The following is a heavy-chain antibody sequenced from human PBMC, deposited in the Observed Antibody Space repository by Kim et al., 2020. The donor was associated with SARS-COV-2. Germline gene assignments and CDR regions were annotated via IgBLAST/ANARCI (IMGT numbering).Heavy chain of an antibody. Sequence: SETLSLTCTVSGGSVSSGSYYWSWIRQPPGKGLEWIGYIYYSGSTNYNPSLKSRVTISVDTSKNQFSLKLSSVTAADTAVYYCARQPYYYDSSGYYLRFDYWGQGTLVTVSS. CDR1: GGSVSSGSYY. D-gene: IGHD3-22*01. CDR3: ARQPYYYDSSGYYLRFDY. V-gene: IGHV4-61*01. J-gene: IGHJ4*02. CDR2: IYYSGST.